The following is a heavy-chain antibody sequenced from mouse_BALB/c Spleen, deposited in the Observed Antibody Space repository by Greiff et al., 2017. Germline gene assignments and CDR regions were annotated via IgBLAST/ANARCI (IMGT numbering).Heavy chain of an antibody. J-gene: IGHJ2*01. Sequence: EVKLMESGAELVKPGASVKLSCTASGFNIKDTYMHWVKQRPEQGLEWIGRIDPANGNTKYDPKFQGKATITADTSSNTAYLQLSSLTSEDTAVYYCASYYYGSSLDYWGQGTTLTVSA. CDR1: GFNIKDTY. CDR3: ASYYYGSSLDY. D-gene: IGHD1-1*01. CDR2: IDPANGNT. V-gene: IGHV14-3*02.